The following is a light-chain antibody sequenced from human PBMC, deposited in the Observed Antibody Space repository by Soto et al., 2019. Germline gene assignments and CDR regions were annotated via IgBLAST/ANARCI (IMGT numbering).Light chain of an antibody. CDR3: QQYSSSPLT. V-gene: IGKV3-20*01. CDR2: GAS. CDR1: QSVSSY. J-gene: IGKJ5*01. Sequence: EIVLTQSPGTLSLSPGERATLSCRASQSVSSYLAWYQQKPGQAPRLLIYGASRRATGIPDRFSGSGSGTDFTLTISRLESEDFAVYYCQQYSSSPLTFGQVTRLEIK.